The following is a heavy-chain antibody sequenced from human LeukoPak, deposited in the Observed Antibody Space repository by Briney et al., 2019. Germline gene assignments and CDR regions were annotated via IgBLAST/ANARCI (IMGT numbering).Heavy chain of an antibody. J-gene: IGHJ3*02. CDR2: IYYSGST. CDR1: GGSISSGGYY. CDR3: ARDYGDTCPVFAFDI. V-gene: IGHV4-31*03. D-gene: IGHD4-17*01. Sequence: SETLSLTCTVSGGSISSGGYYWSWIRQHPGKGLEWIGYIYYSGSTYYNPSLKSRVTISVDTSKNQFSLKLSSVTAADTAVYYCARDYGDTCPVFAFDICGQGTMVTVSS.